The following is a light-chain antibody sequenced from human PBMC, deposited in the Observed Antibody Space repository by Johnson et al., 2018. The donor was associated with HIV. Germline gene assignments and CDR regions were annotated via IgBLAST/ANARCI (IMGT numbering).Light chain of an antibody. J-gene: IGLJ1*01. V-gene: IGLV1-51*02. CDR2: ENN. Sequence: SVLTQPPSVSAAPGQKVTISCSGSSSNIGNNYVSWYQQLPGTAPKLLIYENNKRPSGIPDRFSGSKSGTSATLGITGLQTGDEADYYCGTWDSSLSAGFFGTGTKVTVL. CDR3: GTWDSSLSAGF. CDR1: SSNIGNNY.